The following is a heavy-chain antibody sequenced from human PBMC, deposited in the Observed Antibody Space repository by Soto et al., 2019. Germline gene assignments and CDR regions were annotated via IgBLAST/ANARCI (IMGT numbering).Heavy chain of an antibody. J-gene: IGHJ4*02. CDR2: IYFDGITT. CDR3: ARGGAMGVDY. Sequence: PGWSLRLSCTASGFTFNTHWMHWVRQAPGKGLVWVSRIYFDGITTNYADSVEGRLTVSRDNAKNTVYLHVNTLRDEDTAVYYCARGGAMGVDYWGQGTLVTVSS. CDR1: GFTFNTHW. V-gene: IGHV3-74*01. D-gene: IGHD1-26*01.